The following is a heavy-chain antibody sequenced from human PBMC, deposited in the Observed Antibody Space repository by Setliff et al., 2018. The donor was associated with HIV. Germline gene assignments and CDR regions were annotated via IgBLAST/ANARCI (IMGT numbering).Heavy chain of an antibody. CDR1: GGTFSSYA. CDR3: ARVGTGATEYFDY. J-gene: IGHJ4*02. CDR2: IIPIFGTA. Sequence: SVKVSCKASGGTFSSYAISWVRQAPGQGLEWMGGIIPIFGTANYAQKFQGRVTITADESTSTAYMEPSSLRSEDTAVYYCARVGTGATEYFDYWGQGTLVTVSS. V-gene: IGHV1-69*13. D-gene: IGHD1-26*01.